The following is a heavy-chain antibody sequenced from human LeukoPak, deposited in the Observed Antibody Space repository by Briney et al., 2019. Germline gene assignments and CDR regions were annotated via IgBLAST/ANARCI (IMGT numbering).Heavy chain of an antibody. Sequence: GGPLRLSCAASGFIFSSYGMHWARQAPGKGLEWVAVIWYDGSKKHHADSVKGRFTISRDNSKNTLYLQMNSLRAEDTAVYYCARGGAYCGGDCYPGYFQHWGQGTLVTVSS. CDR3: ARGGAYCGGDCYPGYFQH. CDR2: IWYDGSKK. D-gene: IGHD2-21*02. J-gene: IGHJ1*01. V-gene: IGHV3-33*01. CDR1: GFIFSSYG.